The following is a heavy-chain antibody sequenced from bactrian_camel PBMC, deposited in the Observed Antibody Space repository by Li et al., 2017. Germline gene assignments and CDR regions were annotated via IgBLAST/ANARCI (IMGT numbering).Heavy chain of an antibody. CDR3: AARSVGWCPLFEHWLGKRAYTAGGYFAN. CDR1: GTSFGRNC. CDR2: IESDGST. J-gene: IGHJ6*01. Sequence: HVQLVESGGESVQAGRSLKLSCELVGTSFGRNCMAWFREAPGKEREGVAGIESDGSTSYADSVKGRFTISQDSAKNILYLQMHSLKPEDTAMYYCAARSVGWCPLFEHWLGKRAYTAGGYFANWGQGTQVTVS. D-gene: IGHD1*01. V-gene: IGHV3S53*01.